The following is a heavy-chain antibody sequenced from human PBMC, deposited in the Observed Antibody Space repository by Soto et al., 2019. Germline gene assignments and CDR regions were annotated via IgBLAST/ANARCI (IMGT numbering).Heavy chain of an antibody. CDR2: VYYRGRS. Sequence: SATLSLTCTFSGGSVSNSNYYWGWIRQSPGKGLEWIGSVYYRGRSYSKSSVKSRVTISVDTSKNQFSLNLNSVTASDTAVYFCVSQRTSVLTQAYFDYWGPGALVTVSS. J-gene: IGHJ4*02. D-gene: IGHD2-8*01. V-gene: IGHV4-39*01. CDR1: GGSVSNSNYY. CDR3: VSQRTSVLTQAYFDY.